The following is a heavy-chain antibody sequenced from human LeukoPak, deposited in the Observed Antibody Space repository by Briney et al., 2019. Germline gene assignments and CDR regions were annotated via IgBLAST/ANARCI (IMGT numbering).Heavy chain of an antibody. CDR2: IYSGGGT. D-gene: IGHD1-1*01. Sequence: GGSLRLSCAASGFTVSSNYMSWVRQASGKGLEWVSVIYSGGGTYYAESVKGRYTIFRDSSKNTLYLQMNSLRTEDTAVYYCASIKRNYNWLDYWGQGTLVTVSS. J-gene: IGHJ4*02. CDR3: ASIKRNYNWLDY. V-gene: IGHV3-53*01. CDR1: GFTVSSNY.